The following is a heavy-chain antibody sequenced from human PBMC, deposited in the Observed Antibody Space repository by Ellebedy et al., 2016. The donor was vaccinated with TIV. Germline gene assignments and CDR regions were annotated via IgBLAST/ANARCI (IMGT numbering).Heavy chain of an antibody. CDR3: ARDLDKSSGWYGGAAY. J-gene: IGHJ4*02. D-gene: IGHD6-19*01. CDR2: ISHDGSSQ. Sequence: PGGSLRLSCVASGFTFDSYAMHWVRQAPGKGLEWVAVISHDGSSQYYADSVKGRFTGSRDNSMTTVYLEMNSLRAEDTALYYCARDLDKSSGWYGGAAYWGQGTQVTVSS. V-gene: IGHV3-30-3*01. CDR1: GFTFDSYA.